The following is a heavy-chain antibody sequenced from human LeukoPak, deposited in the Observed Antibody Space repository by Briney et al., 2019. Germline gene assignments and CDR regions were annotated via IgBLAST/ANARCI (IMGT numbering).Heavy chain of an antibody. V-gene: IGHV3-30*18. CDR2: ISYDGSNK. CDR1: GFTFSSYG. J-gene: IGHJ4*02. Sequence: GGSLRLSCAASGFTFSSYGMHWVRQAPGKGLEWVAVISYDGSNKYYADSVKGRFTISRDNSKNTLYLQMNSLRAEDTAVYYCAKARGYCSGGSCYSGDYWGQGTLVTVSS. CDR3: AKARGYCSGGSCYSGDY. D-gene: IGHD2-15*01.